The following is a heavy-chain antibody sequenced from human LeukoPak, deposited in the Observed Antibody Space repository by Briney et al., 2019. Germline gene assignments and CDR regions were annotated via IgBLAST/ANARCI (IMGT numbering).Heavy chain of an antibody. CDR1: GFTFSSYA. CDR3: ARDWTGPVDY. J-gene: IGHJ4*02. D-gene: IGHD3/OR15-3a*01. Sequence: GRSLRLSCAASGFTFSSYAMHWVRQAPGKGLEWVAVISYDGSNKYYADSVKGRFTISRDNSKNTLYLQTNSLRAEDTAVYYCARDWTGPVDYWGQGTLVTVSS. CDR2: ISYDGSNK. V-gene: IGHV3-30*04.